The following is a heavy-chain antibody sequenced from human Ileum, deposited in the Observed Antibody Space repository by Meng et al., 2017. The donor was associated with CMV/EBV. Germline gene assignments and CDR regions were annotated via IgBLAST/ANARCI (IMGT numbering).Heavy chain of an antibody. Sequence: ESLKISCAASGFTFSSLWMTWVRQAPGKGLEWVANINQDESQKNYLDSVKGRFTISRDNAKNSLFLQMSSLRVDDTAVYYCARVAAAGRGMDVWGQGTTVTVSS. CDR1: GFTFSSLW. V-gene: IGHV3-7*04. CDR2: INQDESQK. D-gene: IGHD6-13*01. J-gene: IGHJ6*02. CDR3: ARVAAAGRGMDV.